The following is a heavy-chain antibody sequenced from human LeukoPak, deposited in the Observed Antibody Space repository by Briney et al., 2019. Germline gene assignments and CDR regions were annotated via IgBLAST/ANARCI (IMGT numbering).Heavy chain of an antibody. CDR2: IIPIFGTA. CDR1: GGTFSSYA. CDR3: AREGIAVAKDYYYYGMDV. V-gene: IGHV1-69*13. J-gene: IGHJ6*02. Sequence: GASVTVSCKASGGTFSSYAISWVRQAPGQGLEWMGGIIPIFGTANYAQKFQGRVTITADESTSTAYMELSSLRSEDTAVYYCAREGIAVAKDYYYYGMDVWGQGTTVTVSS. D-gene: IGHD6-19*01.